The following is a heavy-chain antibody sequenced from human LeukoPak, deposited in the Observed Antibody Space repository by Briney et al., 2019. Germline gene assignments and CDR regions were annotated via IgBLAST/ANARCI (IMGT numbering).Heavy chain of an antibody. Sequence: PSETLSLTCAVYGESFSGYYWSWIRQPPGKGLEWIGEINHSGSTNYNPSLKSRVTISVDTSKNQFSLKLSSVTAADTAVYYCARESEDVLRYFDWSQGTLVTVSS. J-gene: IGHJ4*02. D-gene: IGHD3-9*01. CDR1: GESFSGYY. CDR3: ARESEDVLRYFD. V-gene: IGHV4-34*01. CDR2: INHSGST.